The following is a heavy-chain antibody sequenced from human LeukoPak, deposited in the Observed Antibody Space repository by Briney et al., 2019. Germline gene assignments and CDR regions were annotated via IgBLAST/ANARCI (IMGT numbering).Heavy chain of an antibody. CDR3: ARGYCTGSSCSRSY. Sequence: GGSLRLSCAASGFTFRIYRMNWVRQAPGKGLEWLANIKQDGSDKNYVDSVKGRFIISRDNAKNSLYLQMNSLRAEDTAVYYCARGYCTGSSCSRSYWGQGTLVTVSS. V-gene: IGHV3-7*01. CDR1: GFTFRIYR. D-gene: IGHD2-2*01. CDR2: IKQDGSDK. J-gene: IGHJ4*02.